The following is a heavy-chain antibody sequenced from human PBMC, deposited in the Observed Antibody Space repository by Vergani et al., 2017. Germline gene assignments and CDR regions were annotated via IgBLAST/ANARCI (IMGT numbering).Heavy chain of an antibody. CDR3: ARSRIYYGAGSPDY. J-gene: IGHJ4*02. CDR2: VSFRGDT. CDR1: GASVNSYY. Sequence: QLQLQESGPGLVKPSETLSLTCTVSGASVNSYYWSWIRQPPGKVLEWMGYVSFRGDTLYDPSVKGRMTISLNTSSNQFSLYLTSVTAADTAVYYCARSRIYYGAGSPDYWGQGTLVTVSS. V-gene: IGHV4-59*02. D-gene: IGHD3-10*01.